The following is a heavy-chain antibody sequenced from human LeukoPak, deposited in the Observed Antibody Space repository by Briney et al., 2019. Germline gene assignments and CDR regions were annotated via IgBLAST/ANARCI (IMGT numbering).Heavy chain of an antibody. J-gene: IGHJ4*02. CDR3: AKQLGYCSDGSCYFPY. Sequence: GGSLRLSCAASGFIVSTNYMSWVRQAPGKGLEWVSAISNNGGYTYYADSVQGRFTISRDNSKSTLCLQMNSLRAEDTAVYYCAKQLGYCSDGSCYFPYWGQGTLVTVSS. D-gene: IGHD2-15*01. CDR2: ISNNGGYT. V-gene: IGHV3-23*01. CDR1: GFIVSTNY.